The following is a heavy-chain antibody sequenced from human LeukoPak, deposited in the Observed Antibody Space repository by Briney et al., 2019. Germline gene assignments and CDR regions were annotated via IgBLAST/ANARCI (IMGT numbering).Heavy chain of an antibody. CDR3: ATERTRYFDY. CDR1: GFTFSSYS. Sequence: GGSLRLSCAASGFTFSSYSVNWVRQAPGKGLAWVSSISSSGSYIYYADSVKGRFTISRDTSRNSLSLQMNSLRTEDTAVYHCATERTRYFDYWGQGTLVTVSS. CDR2: ISSSGSYI. D-gene: IGHD2-2*01. V-gene: IGHV3-21*04. J-gene: IGHJ4*02.